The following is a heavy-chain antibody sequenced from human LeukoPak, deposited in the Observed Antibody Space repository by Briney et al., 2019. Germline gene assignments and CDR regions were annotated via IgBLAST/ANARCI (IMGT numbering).Heavy chain of an antibody. CDR3: AKGGYCSSTSCYVGWFDP. D-gene: IGHD2-2*01. J-gene: IGHJ5*02. Sequence: PGGSLGPSCAASGFTFSSYVMNWVRQAPGKGLEWVSVISGGGGSTYYADSVKGRFTISRDNSKNTLFLQMNSLRAEDTAVYYCAKGGYCSSTSCYVGWFDPWGQGTLVTVSS. CDR1: GFTFSSYV. CDR2: ISGGGGST. V-gene: IGHV3-23*01.